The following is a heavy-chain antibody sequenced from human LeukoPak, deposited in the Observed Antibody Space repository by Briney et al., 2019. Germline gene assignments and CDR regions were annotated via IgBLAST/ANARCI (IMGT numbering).Heavy chain of an antibody. CDR2: ILYDGSNK. D-gene: IGHD6-6*01. Sequence: PGGSLRLSCAASGFTFSTYGMHWVRQAPGKGLEWVAFILYDGSNKYYADSVKGRFTISRDNSKNTLYLQMNSLRAEDTAVYYCAKAEGSSPHDAFDIWGQGTMVTVSS. J-gene: IGHJ3*02. V-gene: IGHV3-30*02. CDR3: AKAEGSSPHDAFDI. CDR1: GFTFSTYG.